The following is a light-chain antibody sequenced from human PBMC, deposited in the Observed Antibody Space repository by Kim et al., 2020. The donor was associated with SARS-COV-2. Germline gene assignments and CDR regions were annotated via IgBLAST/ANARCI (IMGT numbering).Light chain of an antibody. Sequence: ASVGDRATNTCLASHDNDNSLAWYQQKPGKVPQVLIYAASTLQSGVPSRFSGSGSGTEFTLTIGSLQAEDVATYYCQKYNSAPWTFGPGTKVEIK. J-gene: IGKJ1*01. CDR1: HDNDNS. CDR3: QKYNSAPWT. V-gene: IGKV1-27*01. CDR2: AAS.